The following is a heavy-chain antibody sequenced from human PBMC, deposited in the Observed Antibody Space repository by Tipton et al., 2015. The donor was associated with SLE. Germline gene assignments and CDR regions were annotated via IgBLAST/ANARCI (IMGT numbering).Heavy chain of an antibody. D-gene: IGHD2-2*01. CDR2: LYSGGST. V-gene: IGHV3-53*05. J-gene: IGHJ5*02. Sequence: SLRLSCAASGLTVSNNYMTWVRQAPGKGLEWVSVLYSGGSTYYAESVEGRFTISRDNSKNTLYLHMNSLRTEDTAVYYCAIVGSPSSMSNWLDPWGQGTLVTVSS. CDR1: GLTVSNNY. CDR3: AIVGSPSSMSNWLDP.